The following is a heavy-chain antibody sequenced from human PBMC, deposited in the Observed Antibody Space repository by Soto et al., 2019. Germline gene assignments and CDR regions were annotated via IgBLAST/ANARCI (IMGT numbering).Heavy chain of an antibody. D-gene: IGHD6-19*01. J-gene: IGHJ4*02. CDR1: GFSFSTTGVG. V-gene: IGHV2-5*02. Sequence: QITLKESGPPLVKPTQTLTLTCTFSGFSFSTTGVGVGWIRQPPGKALEWLALIYWDDDKRYSPSLKSRLTITNDTSKNQMALTMTNMDPGDTTTYYCAHTRAQGIGLAGTFDSWGQGTLVTVSS. CDR3: AHTRAQGIGLAGTFDS. CDR2: IYWDDDK.